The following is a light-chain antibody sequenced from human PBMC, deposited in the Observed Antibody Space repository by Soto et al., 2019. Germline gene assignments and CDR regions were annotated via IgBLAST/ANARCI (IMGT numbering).Light chain of an antibody. CDR1: SSDVGDGDF. CDR2: KVS. J-gene: IGLJ3*02. V-gene: IGLV2-14*01. Sequence: QSALTQPASVSGSPRQSITISCTGTSSDVGDGDFVSWYQQRPGNAPKLMIYKVSNRPSGVSNRFSGSKSGNTASLTISGLQAEDEADYYCSSYTSSSTRVFGGGTKLTVL. CDR3: SSYTSSSTRV.